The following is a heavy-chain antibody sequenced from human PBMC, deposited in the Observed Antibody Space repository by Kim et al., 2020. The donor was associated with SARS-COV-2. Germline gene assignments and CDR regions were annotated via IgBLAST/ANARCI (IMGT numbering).Heavy chain of an antibody. D-gene: IGHD2-2*03. V-gene: IGHV3-48*02. CDR1: GFTFSSYS. CDR3: ARDGYCSSTSCRPTPYYYYYYGMDV. J-gene: IGHJ6*02. CDR2: ISSSSSTI. Sequence: GGSLRLSCAASGFTFSSYSMNWVRQAPGKGLEWVSYISSSSSTIYYADSVKGRFTISRDNAKNSLYLQMNSLRDEDTAVYYCARDGYCSSTSCRPTPYYYYYYGMDVWGQGTTVTVSS.